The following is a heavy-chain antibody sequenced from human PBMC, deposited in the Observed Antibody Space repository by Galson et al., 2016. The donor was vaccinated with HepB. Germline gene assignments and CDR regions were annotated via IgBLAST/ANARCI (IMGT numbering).Heavy chain of an antibody. CDR1: GFSLDDHA. J-gene: IGHJ6*02. CDR2: IGWDSGRK. D-gene: IGHD6-19*01. V-gene: IGHV3-9*01. CDR3: ARWYSSGWYESNGMDV. Sequence: SLRLSCAASGFSLDDHAMHWVRQVPGKGLEWVSGIGWDSGRKGYADSVKGRFTISRDNSKNTLYLQMNSLRAEDTAVYYCARWYSSGWYESNGMDVWGQGTTVSVSS.